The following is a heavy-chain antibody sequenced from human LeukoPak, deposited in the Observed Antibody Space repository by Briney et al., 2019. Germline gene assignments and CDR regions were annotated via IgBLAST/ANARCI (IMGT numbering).Heavy chain of an antibody. D-gene: IGHD4-23*01. V-gene: IGHV4-38-2*02. CDR1: GYSISNGYY. J-gene: IGHJ3*02. CDR3: ARVSSGNLAFDI. CDR2: IYHSDSP. Sequence: SETLSLTCTVSGYSISNGYYWGWIRQAPGKGLEWIGNIYHSDSPYYTPSLKSRVTISVDTSKNQFSLKLSSVTAADTAMYYCARVSSGNLAFDIWGQGTVVTVTS.